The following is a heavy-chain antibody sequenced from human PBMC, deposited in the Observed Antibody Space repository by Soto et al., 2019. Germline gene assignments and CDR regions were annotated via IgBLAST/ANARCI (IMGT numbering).Heavy chain of an antibody. CDR2: TRSKAYSYTT. V-gene: IGHV3-72*01. J-gene: IGHJ2*01. Sequence: EVQLVESGGGLVQPGGSLRLSCAASGFTVSDHYMDWVRQAPRKGLEWVGRTRSKAYSYTTEYAASVKGRFTISRDDSKNSLYLEMNSLKTDDTAVYYCSRGGTYRYFDLGGRGTLVTVSS. CDR3: SRGGTYRYFDL. CDR1: GFTVSDHY.